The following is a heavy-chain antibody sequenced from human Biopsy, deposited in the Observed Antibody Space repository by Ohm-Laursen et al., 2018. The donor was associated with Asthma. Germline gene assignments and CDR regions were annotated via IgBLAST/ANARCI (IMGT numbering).Heavy chain of an antibody. Sequence: SETLSLTCSMYGLSSSGYYWTWIRPPPGKGLEWIGESDHRGNTNTNPTLKSRVTISKDKSANEFSLKMRSVTAADTAIYYCARGPEWSGLDIWGQGTTVTVSS. CDR1: GLSSSGYY. V-gene: IGHV4-34*01. J-gene: IGHJ6*02. CDR2: SDHRGNT. CDR3: ARGPEWSGLDI. D-gene: IGHD3-3*01.